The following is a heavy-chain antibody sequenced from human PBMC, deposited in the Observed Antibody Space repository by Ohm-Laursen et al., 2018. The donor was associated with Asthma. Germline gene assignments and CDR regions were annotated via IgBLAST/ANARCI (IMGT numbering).Heavy chain of an antibody. J-gene: IGHJ5*02. Sequence: SQTLSLTCTVSGGSISSGDYYWSWIRQPPGKGLEWIGYIYYSGSTYYNPSLKSRVTISVDRSKNQFSLQLSSVTAADTAVYYCARFLKARGAWFDPWGQGTLVTVSS. D-gene: IGHD3-10*01. CDR2: IYYSGST. CDR1: GGSISSGDYY. V-gene: IGHV4-30-4*01. CDR3: ARFLKARGAWFDP.